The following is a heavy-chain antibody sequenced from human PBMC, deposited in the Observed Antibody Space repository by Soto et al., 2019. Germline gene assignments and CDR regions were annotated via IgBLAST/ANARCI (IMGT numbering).Heavy chain of an antibody. V-gene: IGHV3-23*01. D-gene: IGHD5-12*01. J-gene: IGHJ5*02. CDR3: ATDQAGGWISHGYDH. CDR2: ISNSGGST. CDR1: GFPFSGYA. Sequence: EVVLLQSGGDLVQPGGSLRLSCAGSGFPFSGYAMSWVRQAPGKGLEWVSGISNSGGSTFYADSVKGRFTISRDNSEKTLYLQMNSLKAEDTAVYFCATDQAGGWISHGYDHWGQGSRVAVSA.